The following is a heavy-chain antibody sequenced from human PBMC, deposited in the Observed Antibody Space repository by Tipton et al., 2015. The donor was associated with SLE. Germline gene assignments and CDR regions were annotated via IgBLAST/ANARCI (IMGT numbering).Heavy chain of an antibody. D-gene: IGHD3-3*01. CDR2: IRYDGNVT. V-gene: IGHV3-74*01. CDR1: GFSITHYW. CDR3: GRSSGYPGS. Sequence: GSLRLSCGASGFSITHYWMHWIRQVPGKAPVWVARIRYDGNVTSYADSVQGRFTIFKDIDKNTVYLQMNSLRAEDTAVYYCGRSSGYPGSWGQGTLVTVSS. J-gene: IGHJ5*02.